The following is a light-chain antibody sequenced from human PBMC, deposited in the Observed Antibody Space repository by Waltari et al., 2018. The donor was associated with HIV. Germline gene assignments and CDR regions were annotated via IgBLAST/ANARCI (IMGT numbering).Light chain of an antibody. J-gene: IGLJ1*01. CDR1: SSDIGGYNF. Sequence: QSALTQPASVSGSPGQSITITCTGASSDIGGYNFVSCYQQHPGKAPKLMIYEVSTRPSGVSNRFSGSKSGNTASLTISGLQAEDEADYYCSSYTSSSTLFVFGTGTKVTVL. CDR2: EVS. CDR3: SSYTSSSTLFV. V-gene: IGLV2-14*01.